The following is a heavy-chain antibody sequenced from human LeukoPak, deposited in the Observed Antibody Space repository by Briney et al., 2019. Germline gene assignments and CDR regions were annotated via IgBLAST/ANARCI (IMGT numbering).Heavy chain of an antibody. CDR2: LKEDGSDR. V-gene: IGHV3-7*01. CDR3: VRVDKKFEDSGYRSFDY. Sequence: GGSLRLSCAASGFTFSNHWMSWVRQAPGKGLDWVASLKEDGSDRWYEASVEGRFAISRDNAKNSLFLQMNSLKAEDTAVYYCVRVDKKFEDSGYRSFDYWGQGTLSPSPQ. D-gene: IGHD3-22*01. J-gene: IGHJ4*02. CDR1: GFTFSNHW.